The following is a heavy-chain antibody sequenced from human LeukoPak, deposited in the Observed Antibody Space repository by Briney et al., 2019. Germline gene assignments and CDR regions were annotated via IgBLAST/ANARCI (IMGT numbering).Heavy chain of an antibody. CDR3: SRGLDSRKLGH. V-gene: IGHV4-31*03. J-gene: IGHJ4*02. CDR2: IHPSGML. CDR1: GASFNSDDQY. Sequence: SETLSLTCTVSGASFNSDDQYWNWIRQSPGKGLEWIGSIHPSGMLYNNPSLERRVTMSRDTSKNQFSLNLNSVTAADTAVYFCSRGLDSRKLGHWGQGILVTVSS. D-gene: IGHD3-22*01.